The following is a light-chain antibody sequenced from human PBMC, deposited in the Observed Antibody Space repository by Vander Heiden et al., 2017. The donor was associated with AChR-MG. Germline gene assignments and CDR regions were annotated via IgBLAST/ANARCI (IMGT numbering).Light chain of an antibody. CDR1: SSDVGGYNY. CDR3: CSYAGSYTF. J-gene: IGLJ1*01. Sequence: QSALTQPPSVSGSPGPSVTISCTGTSSDVGGYNYVSWYQQHPGKAPKLMIYDVSKRPSGVPDRFSGSKSGNTASLTISGLQAEDEADYYCCSYAGSYTFFGTGTKVTVL. CDR2: DVS. V-gene: IGLV2-11*01.